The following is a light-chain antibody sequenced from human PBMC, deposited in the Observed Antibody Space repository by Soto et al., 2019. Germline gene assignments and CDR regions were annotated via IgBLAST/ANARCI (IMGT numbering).Light chain of an antibody. CDR3: QQYNKWHLT. V-gene: IGKV3-15*01. CDR2: AVS. CDR1: QSVSRN. Sequence: EIMMTQSPGTLSASPGERATLSCRASQSVSRNLAWYQHKPGQAPRLLIYAVSTRATGIPARFSGSESGTEFTLKISSLQSEDVAVDCCQQYNKWHLTFGQGTKVEIK. J-gene: IGKJ1*01.